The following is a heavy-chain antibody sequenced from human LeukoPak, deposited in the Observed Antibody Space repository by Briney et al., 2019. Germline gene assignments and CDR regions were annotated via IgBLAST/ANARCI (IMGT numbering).Heavy chain of an antibody. CDR3: ARGRYSYGSKVIPYYYYYMDV. Sequence: GASVKVSCKASGGTFSSYAISWVRQAPGQGLEWMGGIIPIFGTANYAQKFQGRVTITTDESTCTAYMELSSLRSEDTAVYYCARGRYSYGSKVIPYYYYYMDVWGKGTTVTVSS. D-gene: IGHD5-18*01. J-gene: IGHJ6*03. CDR1: GGTFSSYA. V-gene: IGHV1-69*05. CDR2: IIPIFGTA.